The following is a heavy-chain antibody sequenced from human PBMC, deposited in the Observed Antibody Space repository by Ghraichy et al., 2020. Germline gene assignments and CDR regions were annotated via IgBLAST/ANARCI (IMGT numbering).Heavy chain of an antibody. V-gene: IGHV4-31*03. D-gene: IGHD6-6*01. CDR2: IYYSGST. Sequence: SETLSLTCTVSGGSISSGGYYWSWIRQHPGKGLEWIGYIYYSGSTYHNPSLKSRVTISVDTSKNQFSLKLSSVTAADTAVYYCAQSIAAPSFVYWGQGTLVTVSS. J-gene: IGHJ4*02. CDR1: GGSISSGGYY. CDR3: AQSIAAPSFVY.